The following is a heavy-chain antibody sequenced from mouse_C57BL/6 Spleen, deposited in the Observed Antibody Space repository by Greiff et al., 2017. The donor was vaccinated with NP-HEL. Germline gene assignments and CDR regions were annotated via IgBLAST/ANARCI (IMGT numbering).Heavy chain of an antibody. V-gene: IGHV1-50*01. CDR3: ARGDYYGSSYNYYAMDY. CDR2: IDPSDSST. Sequence: QVQLQQPGAELVKPGASVKLSCKASGYTFTSYWMQWVKQRPGQGLEWIGEIDPSDSSTNYNQKFKGKATLTVDTSSSTAYMQLSSLTSEDSAVYYCARGDYYGSSYNYYAMDYWGQGTSVTVSS. CDR1: GYTFTSYW. D-gene: IGHD1-1*01. J-gene: IGHJ4*01.